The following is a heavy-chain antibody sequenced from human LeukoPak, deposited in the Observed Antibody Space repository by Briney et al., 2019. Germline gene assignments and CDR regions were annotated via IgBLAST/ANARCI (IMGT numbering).Heavy chain of an antibody. Sequence: ASVKVSCKASGYTFTSYGISWVRQAPGQGLEWMGWISAYNGNTNYAQKLQGRVTMTTDTSTSTAYMELRSLRSDDTAVYYCARLPPSRMGFGELRLWGQGTLVTVSS. CDR3: ARLPPSRMGFGELRL. J-gene: IGHJ4*02. D-gene: IGHD3-10*01. CDR1: GYTFTSYG. V-gene: IGHV1-18*01. CDR2: ISAYNGNT.